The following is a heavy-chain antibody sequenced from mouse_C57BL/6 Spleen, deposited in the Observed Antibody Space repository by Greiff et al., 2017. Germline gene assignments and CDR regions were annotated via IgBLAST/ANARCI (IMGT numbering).Heavy chain of an antibody. J-gene: IGHJ2*01. V-gene: IGHV1-22*01. D-gene: IGHD4-1*01. Sequence: EVQLQQSGPELVKPGASVKMSCKASGYTFTDYNMHWVKQSHGKSLEWIGYINPNNGGTSYNQKFKGKATLTVNKSSSTAYMELRSLTSEESAVYYCARWGLGPPFDYGGQGTTLTVSS. CDR3: ARWGLGPPFDY. CDR2: INPNNGGT. CDR1: GYTFTDYN.